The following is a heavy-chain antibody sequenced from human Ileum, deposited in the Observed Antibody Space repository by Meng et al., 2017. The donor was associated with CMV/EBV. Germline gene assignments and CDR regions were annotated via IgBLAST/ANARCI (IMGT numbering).Heavy chain of an antibody. CDR3: ARLNYYDSREFDY. V-gene: IGHV4-4*07. Sequence: EDAGPGLVKASETLSLPCNASGGSIRNYYWSWIRQPAGKGLEWIGRIYTGGSPNYNPSLYSRVTMSLDTSKNQFSLKLNSVTAADTAVYYCARLNYYDSREFDYWGQGTLVTVSS. CDR2: IYTGGSP. CDR1: GGSIRNYY. J-gene: IGHJ4*02. D-gene: IGHD3-22*01.